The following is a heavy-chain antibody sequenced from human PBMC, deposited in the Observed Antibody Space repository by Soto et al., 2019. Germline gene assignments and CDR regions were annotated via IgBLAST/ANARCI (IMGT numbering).Heavy chain of an antibody. CDR1: GYTFSSYY. Sequence: QVQLVQSGAEVKKPGASVKVSCKASGYTFSSYYMNWVRQAPGQGLEWLGIINPSGGYTTYAQRFLGRVTMTSDTSTSTVHMELGSLTSEDTAVYYYARGGGIVVVTAPYDPWGQGTLVTVSS. D-gene: IGHD2-21*02. CDR2: INPSGGYT. J-gene: IGHJ5*02. V-gene: IGHV1-46*03. CDR3: ARGGGIVVVTAPYDP.